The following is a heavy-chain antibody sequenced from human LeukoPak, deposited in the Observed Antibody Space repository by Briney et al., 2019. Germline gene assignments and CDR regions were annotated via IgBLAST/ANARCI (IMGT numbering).Heavy chain of an antibody. CDR1: GGSISSSSYY. CDR2: IYYSGST. V-gene: IGHV4-39*01. CDR3: ARHLVGGLYYFDY. D-gene: IGHD2-8*02. Sequence: SETLSLTCTVSGGSISSSSYYWGWIRQPPGKGLEWIGSIYYSGSTYYNPSLKSRVTISVDTSKNQFSLKLSSVTAADTAVYYRARHLVGGLYYFDYWGQGTLVTVSS. J-gene: IGHJ4*02.